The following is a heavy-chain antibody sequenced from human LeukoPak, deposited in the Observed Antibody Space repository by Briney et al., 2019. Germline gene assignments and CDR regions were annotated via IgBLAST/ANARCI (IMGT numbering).Heavy chain of an antibody. CDR1: AGAITRTSYF. CDR3: ASLSPYSSTWYGDY. CDR2: IYYSGTT. Sequence: SETLSLTCTVSAGAITRTSYFWGWIRQSPGKGLEWIGSIYYSGTTYYNPSLKSRVTISVDTSKNEFSLHLNSVTAADTAVYYCASLSPYSSTWYGDYWGQGIQVTVSS. J-gene: IGHJ4*02. D-gene: IGHD6-13*01. V-gene: IGHV4-39*01.